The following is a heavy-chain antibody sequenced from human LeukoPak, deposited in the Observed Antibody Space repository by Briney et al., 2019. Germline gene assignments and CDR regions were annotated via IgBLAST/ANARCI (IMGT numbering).Heavy chain of an antibody. CDR3: AKDPQARYYGSGSYYDGDAFDV. Sequence: PGGSLRLSCGASGFIFSNYAMTWVRQTPGKGLEWVSVISASGGTTYYEDSMKGRFTISRDNSKNTLYLQMHSLRAEDTAVYYCAKDPQARYYGSGSYYDGDAFDVWGQGTMVTVSS. J-gene: IGHJ3*01. D-gene: IGHD3-10*01. CDR2: ISASGGTT. V-gene: IGHV3-23*01. CDR1: GFIFSNYA.